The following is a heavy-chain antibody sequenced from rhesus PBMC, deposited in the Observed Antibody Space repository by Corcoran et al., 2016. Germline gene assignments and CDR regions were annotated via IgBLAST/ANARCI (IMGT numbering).Heavy chain of an antibody. Sequence: QVQLQESGPGLVKPSETLSLTCAVSGYSISSSYYWGWLRQPPGKGLEYMGCLSSGTENTYYNPSLKSRVTISQDTSKNQFSLKLNSVTAADTAVYYCARHINRNFDYWGQGVLVTVSS. D-gene: IGHD1-26*01. CDR1: GYSISSSYY. CDR3: ARHINRNFDY. V-gene: IGHV4-99*01. CDR2: LSSGTENT. J-gene: IGHJ4*01.